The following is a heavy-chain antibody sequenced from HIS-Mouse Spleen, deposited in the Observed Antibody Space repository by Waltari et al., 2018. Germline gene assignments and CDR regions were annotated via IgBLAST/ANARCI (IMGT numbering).Heavy chain of an antibody. CDR3: AREIPYSSSWYDWYFDL. Sequence: QLQLQESGPGLVKPSETLSLTCTVSGGPTSIISYYSCWVRQPPAKGLEWCGSIYYCGSTYYNPSLKSRVTISVDTSKNQFSLKLSSVTAADTAVYYCAREIPYSSSWYDWYFDLWGRGTLVTVSS. CDR2: IYYCGST. J-gene: IGHJ2*01. V-gene: IGHV4-39*07. D-gene: IGHD6-13*01. CDR1: GGPTSIISYY.